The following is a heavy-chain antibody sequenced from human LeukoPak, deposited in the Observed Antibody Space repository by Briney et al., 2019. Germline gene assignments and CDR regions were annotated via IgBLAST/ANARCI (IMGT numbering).Heavy chain of an antibody. CDR2: IIPLFGTA. J-gene: IGHJ5*02. D-gene: IGHD4-17*01. CDR1: GCTFNNYD. CDR3: ARDVHGDYGSGWFDP. V-gene: IGHV1-69*05. Sequence: SVKVSCKTSGCTFNNYDISWVRQAPGQGLEWLGGIIPLFGTASYAQKFQGRVTITKDESTSTVYLELSSLTSDDTAVYYCARDVHGDYGSGWFDPWGQGTLVSVSS.